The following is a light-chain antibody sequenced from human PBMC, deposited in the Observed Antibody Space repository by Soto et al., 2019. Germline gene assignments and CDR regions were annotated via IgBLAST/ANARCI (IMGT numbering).Light chain of an antibody. CDR2: GAS. J-gene: IGKJ1*01. V-gene: IGKV3-20*01. CDR3: QQYCGSPPT. CDR1: QSVSSTY. Sequence: EIVLTQSPGTLSLSPGERATLSCRASQSVSSTYLAWYQQKPGQAPRLLIYGASSRATGIPDRFSGSGSGTDFTLTISRLEPEDFALYYCQQYCGSPPTFGQGTKVEIK.